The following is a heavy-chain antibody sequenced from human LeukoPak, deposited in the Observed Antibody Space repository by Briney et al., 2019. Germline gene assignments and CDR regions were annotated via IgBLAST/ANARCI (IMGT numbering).Heavy chain of an antibody. V-gene: IGHV4-38-2*02. CDR3: ARDNVVVVAATPGYYYYMDV. J-gene: IGHJ6*03. CDR1: GYSISSGYY. Sequence: SETLSLTCTVSGYSISSGYYWGWIRQPPGKGLEWIGSIYHSGSTYYNPSLKSRVTISVDTSKNQFSLKLSSVTAADTAVYYCARDNVVVVAATPGYYYYMDVWGKGTTVTVSS. CDR2: IYHSGST. D-gene: IGHD2-15*01.